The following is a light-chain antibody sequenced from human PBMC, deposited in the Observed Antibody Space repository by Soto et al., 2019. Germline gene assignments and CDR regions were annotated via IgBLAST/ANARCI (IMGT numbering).Light chain of an antibody. V-gene: IGKV1-8*01. J-gene: IGKJ1*01. Sequence: WFLLKPGKAPKSLIYAASTLQSGVPSRFSGSGSGTDFTLTISCLQSEDFATYYCQQYYSYPRTFGQGTKVDIK. CDR2: AAS. CDR3: QQYYSYPRT.